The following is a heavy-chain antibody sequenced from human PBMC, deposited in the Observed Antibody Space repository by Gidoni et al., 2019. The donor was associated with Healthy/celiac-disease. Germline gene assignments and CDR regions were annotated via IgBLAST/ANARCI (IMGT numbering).Heavy chain of an antibody. CDR3: ARGGEYNWFDP. V-gene: IGHV4-34*01. CDR2: INHSVST. J-gene: IGHJ5*02. Sequence: QVQLQQWCAGLLKPSETLSLTCAVYGGSFSGDYWSCVRQPPGKGREWIGEINHSVSTSYNPSRKSRGTISVDTTKNQFSLKLSSVTAADTAVYYCARGGEYNWFDPWGQGTLVTVSS. D-gene: IGHD3-10*01. CDR1: GGSFSGDY.